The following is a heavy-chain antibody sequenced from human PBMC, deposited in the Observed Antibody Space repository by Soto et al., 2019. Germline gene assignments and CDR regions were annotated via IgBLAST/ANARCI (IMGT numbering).Heavy chain of an antibody. CDR3: AKDRRIAAADYYYYYGMDV. J-gene: IGHJ6*02. CDR1: GFTFDDYA. CDR2: ISWNSGSI. V-gene: IGHV3-9*01. Sequence: GGSLRLSCAASGFTFDDYAMHWVRQAPGKGLEWVSGISWNSGSIGYADSVKGRFTISRDNAKNSLYLQMNSLRAEDTALYYCAKDRRIAAADYYYYYGMDVWGQGTTVTVSS. D-gene: IGHD6-13*01.